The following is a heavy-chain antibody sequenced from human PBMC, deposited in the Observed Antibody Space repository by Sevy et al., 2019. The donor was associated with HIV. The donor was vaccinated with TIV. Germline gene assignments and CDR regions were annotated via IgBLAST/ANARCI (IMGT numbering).Heavy chain of an antibody. CDR2: IKSITDGGAA. CDR3: STDDLISY. CDR1: GFDFANAW. J-gene: IGHJ4*02. V-gene: IGHV3-15*07. Sequence: GGSLRLSCTASGFDFANAWMNWVRQAPGKGREWVGHIKSITDGGAADYAATVKGRFTISRHDTKNTLYLQMNSLKAEDTAVYYCSTDDLISYWGRGTLVTVSS.